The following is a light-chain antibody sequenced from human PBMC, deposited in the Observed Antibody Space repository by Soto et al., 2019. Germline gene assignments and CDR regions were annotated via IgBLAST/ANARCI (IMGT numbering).Light chain of an antibody. CDR1: SSDVGSYNL. CDR2: EGS. Sequence: QSALTQPASVSGSPGQSITISCTGTSSDVGSYNLVSWYHQHPGKAPKLMIYEGSKRPSGVSNRFSGSKSGNTASLTISGLQAEDEADYYCCSYAGSSTPSYVFGTGTKVTVL. J-gene: IGLJ1*01. V-gene: IGLV2-23*01. CDR3: CSYAGSSTPSYV.